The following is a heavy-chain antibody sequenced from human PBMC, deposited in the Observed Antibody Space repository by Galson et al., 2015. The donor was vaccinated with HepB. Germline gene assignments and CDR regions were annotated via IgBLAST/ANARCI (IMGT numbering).Heavy chain of an antibody. CDR1: GFTFSSYE. J-gene: IGHJ5*02. CDR2: ISSSGSTI. D-gene: IGHD3-10*01. Sequence: SLRLSCAASGFTFSSYEMNWVRQAPGKGLEWVSYISSSGSTIYYADSVKGRFTISRDNAKNSLYLQMNSLRAEDTAVYYCASLYGLYYYGSARPWGQGTLVTVSS. CDR3: ASLYGLYYYGSARP. V-gene: IGHV3-48*03.